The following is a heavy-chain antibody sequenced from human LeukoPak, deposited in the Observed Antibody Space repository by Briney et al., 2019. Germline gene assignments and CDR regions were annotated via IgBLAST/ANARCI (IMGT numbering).Heavy chain of an antibody. J-gene: IGHJ5*02. CDR3: ARGGCTNGVCYNNWFDP. CDR1: GGSISSYF. CDR2: IYYSGST. Sequence: SETLSLTCTLSGGSISSYFWSWIRQPPGKGLEWIGYIYYSGSTNYNPSLKSRVTISVDTSKNQFSLKLSSVTAADTAVYYCARGGCTNGVCYNNWFDPWGQGTLVTVSS. V-gene: IGHV4-59*01. D-gene: IGHD2-8*01.